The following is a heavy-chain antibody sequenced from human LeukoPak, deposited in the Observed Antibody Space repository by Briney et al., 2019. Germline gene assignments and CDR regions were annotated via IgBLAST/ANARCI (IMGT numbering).Heavy chain of an antibody. CDR3: ARGVAAAGLDY. D-gene: IGHD6-13*01. CDR2: IYYSGST. V-gene: IGHV4-30-4*08. J-gene: IGHJ4*02. Sequence: ASETLSLTCTVSGGSISSGDYYWSWIRQPPGKGLEWIGYIYYSGSTYYNPSLKSRVTISVDTSKNQFSLKLSSVTAADTAVYYCARGVAAAGLDYWGQGTLVTVSS. CDR1: GGSISSGDYY.